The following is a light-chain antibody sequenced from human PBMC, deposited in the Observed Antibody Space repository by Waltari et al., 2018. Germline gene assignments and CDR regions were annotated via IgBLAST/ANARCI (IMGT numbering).Light chain of an antibody. CDR3: AAWDDSLNGPV. J-gene: IGLJ2*01. Sequence: QSVLTQPPSASGTPGQRVTISCSGSSANSGSNTVNWYQQLPGTAPKRLIYSNTQRPSGFPDLFSGSKSGTSASLAISGLQSEDEADYYCAAWDDSLNGPVFGGGTKLTVL. CDR2: SNT. V-gene: IGLV1-44*01. CDR1: SANSGSNT.